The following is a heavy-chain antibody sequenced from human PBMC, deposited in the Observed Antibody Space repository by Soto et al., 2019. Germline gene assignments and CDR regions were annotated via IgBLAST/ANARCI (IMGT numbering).Heavy chain of an antibody. CDR1: GFTFTRYS. J-gene: IGHJ4*02. Sequence: GSLRLSCAASGFTFTRYSMNWVRQAPGKGLEWVSSISSTTHYIYYADSMRGRFTISRDNAKNAVYLEMNSLRAEDTAVYYCARESEDLTSNFDYWGQGTLVTVSS. V-gene: IGHV3-21*06. CDR2: ISSTTHYI. CDR3: ARESEDLTSNFDY.